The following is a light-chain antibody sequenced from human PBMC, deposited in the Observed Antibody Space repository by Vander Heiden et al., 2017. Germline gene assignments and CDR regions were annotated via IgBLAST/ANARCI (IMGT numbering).Light chain of an antibody. Sequence: VVLTQSPVTLSLSPGERATLSCTASQSLTSGYLAWYQQKPGQAPRLVISGASSRATGIPDRFYGSGSGTDFTLTISRLEPEDSAVYYCRHYGGSPLFTFGPGTKVDIK. V-gene: IGKV3-20*01. CDR2: GAS. J-gene: IGKJ3*01. CDR3: RHYGGSPLFT. CDR1: QSLTSGY.